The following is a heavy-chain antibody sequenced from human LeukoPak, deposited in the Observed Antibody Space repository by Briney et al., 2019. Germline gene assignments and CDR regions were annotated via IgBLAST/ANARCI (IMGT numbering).Heavy chain of an antibody. CDR3: ARGPSITMVRGVNSHYYGMDV. CDR1: GFTFSSYG. CDR2: IWYDGSNK. J-gene: IGHJ6*02. V-gene: IGHV3-33*01. D-gene: IGHD3-10*01. Sequence: PGGSLRLSCAASGFTFSSYGMHWVRQAPGKGLEWVAVIWYDGSNKYYADSVKGRFTISRDNSKNTLYLQMNSLRAEGTAVYYCARGPSITMVRGVNSHYYGMDVWGQGTTVTVSS.